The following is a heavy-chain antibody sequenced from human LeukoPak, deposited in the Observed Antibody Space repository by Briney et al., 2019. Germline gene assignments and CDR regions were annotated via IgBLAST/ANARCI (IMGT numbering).Heavy chain of an antibody. J-gene: IGHJ4*02. CDR3: ARDTARGGAGY. Sequence: PGGSLSLSCAASGFTFSSYWMHWVRQAPGEGLVWVSRINSDGSSTSYADSVKGRFTISRDNAKNTLYLQMNSLRAEDTAVYYCARDTARGGAGYWGQGTLVTISS. D-gene: IGHD3-10*01. CDR2: INSDGSST. CDR1: GFTFSSYW. V-gene: IGHV3-74*01.